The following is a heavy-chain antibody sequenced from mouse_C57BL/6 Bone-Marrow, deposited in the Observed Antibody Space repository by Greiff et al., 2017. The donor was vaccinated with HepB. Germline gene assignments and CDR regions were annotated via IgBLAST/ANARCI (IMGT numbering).Heavy chain of an antibody. CDR2: IRSKSSNYAT. J-gene: IGHJ1*03. Sequence: VQVVESGGGLVQPKGSLKLPCAAYGFTFNTYAMHWVRQAPGKGAEWVARIRSKSSNYATYYADSVTDRFTISRDDSQSMLYLQMNNLKTEDTAMYYCVRRNYSNRYFDVWGTGTTVTVSS. V-gene: IGHV10-3*01. CDR1: GFTFNTYA. CDR3: VRRNYSNRYFDV. D-gene: IGHD2-5*01.